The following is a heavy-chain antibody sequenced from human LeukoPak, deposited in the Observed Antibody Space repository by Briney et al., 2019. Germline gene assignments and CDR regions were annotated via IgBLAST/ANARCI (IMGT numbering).Heavy chain of an antibody. D-gene: IGHD3-3*01. J-gene: IGHJ6*03. CDR2: ISGSGGST. CDR1: GFTFSSYA. Sequence: PGGSLRLSCAASGFTFSSYAMSWVRQAPGKGLEWVSAISGSGGSTYYADSVKGRFTISRDNSKNTLYLQMNSLRAEDTAVYYCAKLSSITIFGVVRYYYYMDVWGKGTTVTVSS. V-gene: IGHV3-23*01. CDR3: AKLSSITIFGVVRYYYYMDV.